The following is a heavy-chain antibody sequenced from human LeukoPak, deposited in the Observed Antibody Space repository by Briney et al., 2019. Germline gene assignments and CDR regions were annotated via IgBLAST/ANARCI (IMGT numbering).Heavy chain of an antibody. V-gene: IGHV3-20*01. CDR1: GFTFNEYG. CDR3: ARGKSDY. J-gene: IGHJ4*02. CDR2: INWNGGRR. Sequence: GGSLRLSCAASGFTFNEYGMSWVRQAPGKGLEWVSDINWNGGRRDYTDSVKGRFTISRDNAKKFLYLQMNSLRAEDTALYHCARGKSDYWGQGTLVTVSS.